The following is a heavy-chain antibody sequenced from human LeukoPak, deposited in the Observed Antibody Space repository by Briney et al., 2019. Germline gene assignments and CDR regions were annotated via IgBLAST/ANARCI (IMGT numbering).Heavy chain of an antibody. D-gene: IGHD1-26*01. CDR1: GGSISSGSYY. CDR3: ARAPRELLLNWFDP. Sequence: SQILSLTCTVSGGSISSGSYYWSWIRQPAGKGLEWIGRIYTSGSTNYNPSLKSRVTISVDTSKNQFSLKLSSVTAADTAVYYCARAPRELLLNWFDPWGQGTLVTVSS. V-gene: IGHV4-61*02. CDR2: IYTSGST. J-gene: IGHJ5*02.